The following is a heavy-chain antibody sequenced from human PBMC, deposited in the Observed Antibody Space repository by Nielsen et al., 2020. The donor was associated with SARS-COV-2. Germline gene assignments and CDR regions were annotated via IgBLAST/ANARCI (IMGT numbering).Heavy chain of an antibody. CDR3: AKDGVWQGLNYYHKKWYFDL. CDR1: EFSFEKSA. D-gene: IGHD3-22*01. V-gene: IGHV3-23*01. CDR2: ISGQGAST. Sequence: GGSLRLSCAVSEFSFEKSAMSWVRQAPGKGLEWVSTISGQGASTYYAGSVKGRFTISRDNFKNTLYLQMNSLRAEDTAIYYCAKDGVWQGLNYYHKKWYFDLWGRGTLVTVSS. J-gene: IGHJ2*01.